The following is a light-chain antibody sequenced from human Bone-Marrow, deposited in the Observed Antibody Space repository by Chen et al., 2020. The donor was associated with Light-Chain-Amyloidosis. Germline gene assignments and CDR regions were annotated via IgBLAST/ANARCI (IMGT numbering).Light chain of an antibody. J-gene: IGLJ3*02. CDR3: GTWDSSLSAGRL. CDR1: SSNIGNNY. V-gene: IGLV1-51*01. Sequence: QSVLTQPPPVAAAPGQKVTISCSGSSSNIGNNYVSWYQQLPGTAPHLLIYDNNKRPSGIPDRFSGSRSCASATLGITGLQSGDAAYYYCGTWDSSLSAGRLFGGGTKLTVL. CDR2: DNN.